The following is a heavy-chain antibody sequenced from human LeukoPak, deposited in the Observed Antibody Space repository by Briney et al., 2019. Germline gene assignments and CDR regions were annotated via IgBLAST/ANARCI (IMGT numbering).Heavy chain of an antibody. J-gene: IGHJ5*02. V-gene: IGHV4-39*01. D-gene: IGHD3-10*01. CDR2: IYYRGST. Sequence: TSETLSLTCTVSGGSISSSTYYWGWIRQPPGRGLEWIGTIYYRGSTYYNPSLKSRVTISVDTSNNQFSLRLSSVTAADTAVYYCAILATGSSWGQGTLVTVSS. CDR3: AILATGSS. CDR1: GGSISSSTYY.